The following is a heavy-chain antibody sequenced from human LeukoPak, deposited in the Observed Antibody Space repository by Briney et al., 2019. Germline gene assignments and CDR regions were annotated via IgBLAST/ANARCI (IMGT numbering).Heavy chain of an antibody. V-gene: IGHV4-38-2*01. CDR1: GYSISSGYY. Sequence: SETLSLTCAVSGYSISSGYYLGWVRQPPGKGLEWIGSIYHSGSTYYNPSLKRRVTISVDTSKNQFSLKLSSVTAADTAVYYCARSAGYNYRLDYWGQGTLVTVSS. CDR3: ARSAGYNYRLDY. J-gene: IGHJ4*02. D-gene: IGHD5-24*01. CDR2: IYHSGST.